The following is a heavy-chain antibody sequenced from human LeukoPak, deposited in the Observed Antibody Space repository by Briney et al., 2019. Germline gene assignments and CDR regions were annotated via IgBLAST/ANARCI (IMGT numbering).Heavy chain of an antibody. CDR1: GFTFDDYA. D-gene: IGHD3-22*01. J-gene: IGHJ4*02. CDR2: ISWNSGSI. CDR3: AKDGWHYDSSGHVDY. Sequence: PGRSLRLSCAASGFTFDDYAMHWVRQAPGKGLEWVSGISWNSGSIGYADSVKGRFTISRDNSKSTLYLQVNSLRAEDTAVYYCAKDGWHYDSSGHVDYWGQGTLVTVSS. V-gene: IGHV3-9*01.